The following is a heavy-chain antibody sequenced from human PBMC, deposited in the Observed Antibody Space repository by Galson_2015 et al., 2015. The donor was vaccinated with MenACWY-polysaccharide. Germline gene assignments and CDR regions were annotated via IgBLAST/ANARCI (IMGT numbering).Heavy chain of an antibody. V-gene: IGHV3-23*01. CDR3: AKDRYSSSWYFDY. Sequence: LRLSCAASGFTFSSYAMSWVRQVPGRGLERVSGISGSGGSTYYADSVKGRFTTSRDNSKNMLYLQMNSLRAEDTAVYYCAKDRYSSSWYFDYWGQGTLVTVSS. CDR1: GFTFSSYA. D-gene: IGHD6-13*01. J-gene: IGHJ4*02. CDR2: ISGSGGST.